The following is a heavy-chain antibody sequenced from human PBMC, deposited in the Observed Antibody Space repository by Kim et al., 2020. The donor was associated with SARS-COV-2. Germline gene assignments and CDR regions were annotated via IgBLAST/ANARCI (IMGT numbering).Heavy chain of an antibody. J-gene: IGHJ6*02. D-gene: IGHD2-8*01. CDR3: ARAVSGIVLMWYAKPVNYGMDV. Sequence: SETLSLTCAVSGGSISSSNWWSWVRQPPGKGLEWIGEIYHSGSTNYNPSLKSRVTISVDKSKNQFSLKLSSVTAADSAVYYCARAVSGIVLMWYAKPVNYGMDVWGQGTTVTVSS. V-gene: IGHV4-4*02. CDR1: GGSISSSNW. CDR2: IYHSGST.